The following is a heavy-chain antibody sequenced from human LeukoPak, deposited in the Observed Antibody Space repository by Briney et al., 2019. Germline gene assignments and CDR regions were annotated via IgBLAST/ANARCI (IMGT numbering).Heavy chain of an antibody. V-gene: IGHV1-69*13. CDR1: GGTFSSYA. J-gene: IGHJ1*01. CDR2: IIPIFGTA. CDR3: ARVIQLPNEYFQH. Sequence: GASVKVSCTASGGTFSSYAISWVRQAPGQGLEWMGGIIPIFGTANYAQKFQGRVTITADESTSTAYMELSSLRSEDTAVYYCARVIQLPNEYFQHWGQGTLVTVTS. D-gene: IGHD2-2*01.